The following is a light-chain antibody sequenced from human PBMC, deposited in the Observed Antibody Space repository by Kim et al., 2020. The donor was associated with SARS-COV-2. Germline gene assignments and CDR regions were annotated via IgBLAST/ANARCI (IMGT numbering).Light chain of an antibody. V-gene: IGLV1-51*01. CDR1: SPDPDNSN. J-gene: IGLJ1*01. Sequence: VPHSLYGTSPDPDNSNASWYQRVPGTAPKRLIHEDHKRPTGIPDRVSGSRSGTSATLAITGLLTGDEADYYCGTWDRSLDAYVFGTGTKVTVL. CDR3: GTWDRSLDAYV. CDR2: EDH.